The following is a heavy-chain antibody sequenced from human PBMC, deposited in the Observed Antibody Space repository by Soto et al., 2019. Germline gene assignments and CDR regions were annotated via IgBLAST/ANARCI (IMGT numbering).Heavy chain of an antibody. Sequence: QVQLVQSGAEVKQPGASVKFSCKPSGYTFTSYGITWVQQAPGQGLEWMGWISAYNGNTNYAQRFQGRVTMTTDTTTSTADMELRSLVTDDTAVYYCATGWFGEFVHHFDYWGQGTLVTVSS. CDR1: GYTFTSYG. D-gene: IGHD3-10*01. CDR2: ISAYNGNT. CDR3: ATGWFGEFVHHFDY. V-gene: IGHV1-18*01. J-gene: IGHJ4*02.